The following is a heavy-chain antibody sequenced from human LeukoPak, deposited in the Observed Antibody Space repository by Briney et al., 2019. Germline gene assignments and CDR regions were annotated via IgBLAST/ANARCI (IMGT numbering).Heavy chain of an antibody. CDR3: AREGYCSGGSCWRYFQH. CDR2: IYSGGST. D-gene: IGHD2-15*01. J-gene: IGHJ1*01. V-gene: IGHV3-66*02. Sequence: GGSLRLSCAASGFTVSSNCMSWVRQAPGKGLEWVSVIYSGGSTYYADSVKGRFTISRDNSKNTLYLQMNSLRAEDTAVYYCAREGYCSGGSCWRYFQHWGQGTLVTVSS. CDR1: GFTVSSNC.